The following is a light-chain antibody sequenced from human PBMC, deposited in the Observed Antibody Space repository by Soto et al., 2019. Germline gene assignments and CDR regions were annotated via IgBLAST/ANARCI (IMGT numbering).Light chain of an antibody. V-gene: IGKV3-15*01. CDR1: QSVSSN. J-gene: IGKJ4*01. CDR2: DAS. CDR3: QQYNNWPPRVT. Sequence: IVLTQSPATLSVSPGERATLSCRASQSVSSNLAWYQHKPGQAPRLLIYDASTRATGIPARFSGSGSGTDFTLTISSPQSEDFALYYCQQYNNWPPRVTFGGGTKVEIK.